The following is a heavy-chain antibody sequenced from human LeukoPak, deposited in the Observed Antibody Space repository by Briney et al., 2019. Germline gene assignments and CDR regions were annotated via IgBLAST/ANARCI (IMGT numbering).Heavy chain of an antibody. CDR3: ARDPLTLYNYYMDV. D-gene: IGHD3-9*01. V-gene: IGHV3-7*01. CDR1: GFTFSTYW. CDR2: IKQDGGET. J-gene: IGHJ6*03. Sequence: PGGSLRLSCAASGFTFSTYWMAWVRQAPGKGLEWVANIKQDGGETYYVESVRGRFTISRDNAKNSLYLQMNSLRAEDTAVYYCARDPLTLYNYYMDVWGKGTTVTVSS.